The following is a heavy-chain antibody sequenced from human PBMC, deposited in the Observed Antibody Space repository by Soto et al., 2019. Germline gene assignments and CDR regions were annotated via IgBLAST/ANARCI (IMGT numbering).Heavy chain of an antibody. D-gene: IGHD6-19*01. CDR3: AREGAVAGTWAYYYYYGTDV. CDR2: ISAYNGNT. CDR1: GYTFTSYG. Sequence: GASVKVSCKASGYTFTSYGISWVRQAPGQGLEWMGWISAYNGNTNYAQKLQGRVTMTTDTSTSTAYMELRSLRSDDTAVYYCAREGAVAGTWAYYYYYGTDVWGQGTTVTVSS. V-gene: IGHV1-18*04. J-gene: IGHJ6*02.